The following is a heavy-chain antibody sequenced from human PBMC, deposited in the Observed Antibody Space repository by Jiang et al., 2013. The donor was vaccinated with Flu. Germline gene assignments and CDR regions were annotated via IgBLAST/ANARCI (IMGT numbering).Heavy chain of an antibody. CDR1: GFSLKTTGMG. J-gene: IGHJ4*02. Sequence: KPTQTLTLTCTFSGFSLKTTGMGVGWIRQPPGKALEWLALNYWNDNKVYSPSLRSRLTITKDTSKNQVVLTMTNMDPVDTATYYCAHCGDYRFQFYFDSWGQGTLVTVSS. D-gene: IGHD4-17*01. CDR3: AHCGDYRFQFYFDS. CDR2: NYWNDNK. V-gene: IGHV2-5*01.